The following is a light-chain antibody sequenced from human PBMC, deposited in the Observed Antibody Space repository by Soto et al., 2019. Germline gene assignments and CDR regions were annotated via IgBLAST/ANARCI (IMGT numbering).Light chain of an antibody. Sequence: EIVLTQSPGTLSLSPGERATLSCRASQSVSNTNLAWYQQKPGQAPWLLIYGASSRATGMPDRFSGSGSGPDFTLTISRLVPEDYAEYYCQKYGSAPRTFCQGTKVEI. V-gene: IGKV3-20*01. CDR2: GAS. CDR1: QSVSNTN. J-gene: IGKJ1*01. CDR3: QKYGSAPRT.